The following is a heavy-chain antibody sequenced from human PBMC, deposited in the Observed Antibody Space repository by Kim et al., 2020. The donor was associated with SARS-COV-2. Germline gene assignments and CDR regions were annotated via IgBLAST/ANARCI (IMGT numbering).Heavy chain of an antibody. J-gene: IGHJ6*02. V-gene: IGHV4-39*01. CDR3: ARLKDGMDV. CDR1: GGSISSRSYY. CDR2: IYYSGST. Sequence: SETLSLTCTVSGGSISSRSYYWGWIRQPPGKGLEWIGTIYYSGSTYYKPSLKSRVTISVDTSKNQFSLKLSSVTAADTAVYYCARLKDGMDVWGQGTTVTVSS.